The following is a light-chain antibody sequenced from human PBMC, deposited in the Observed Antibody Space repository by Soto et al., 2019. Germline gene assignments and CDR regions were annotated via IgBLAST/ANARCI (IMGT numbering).Light chain of an antibody. CDR3: QQLNSYPRT. V-gene: IGKV1-9*01. CDR2: AAS. CDR1: QGISSH. J-gene: IGKJ3*01. Sequence: DIQLTQSPSFLSASVGDRVTITCRASQGISSHLAWYQQKPGKAPNLLIYAASTLQSGVPSRFSGSGSGTEFTLTISSLQPEDFATYYCQQLNSYPRTFGPGTKVDIK.